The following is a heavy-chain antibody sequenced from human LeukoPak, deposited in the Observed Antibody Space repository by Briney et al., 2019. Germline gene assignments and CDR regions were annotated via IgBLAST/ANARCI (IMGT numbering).Heavy chain of an antibody. CDR1: GFTFPSYW. D-gene: IGHD6-13*01. CDR2: IKQDGNEK. CDR3: ARVAYSSTWYIDY. Sequence: SGGSLRLSCTASGFTFPSYWMSWVRQAPGKGLEWVADIKQDGNEKYYVDSVKGRFTISRDNAKNTLYLQMNSLRGEDTAVYYCARVAYSSTWYIDYWGQGTLVTVSS. J-gene: IGHJ4*02. V-gene: IGHV3-7*02.